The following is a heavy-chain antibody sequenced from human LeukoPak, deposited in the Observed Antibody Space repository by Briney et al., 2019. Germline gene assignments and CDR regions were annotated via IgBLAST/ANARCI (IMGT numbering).Heavy chain of an antibody. Sequence: PGGSLRLSCAASGFTFSSDAMSWVRQAPGKGLEWVSAISGSGGSTYYADSVKGRFTISRDNSKNTLYLQMNSLRAEDTAVYYCAKPVPGIAVAGTRWFDPWGQGTLVTVSS. CDR1: GFTFSSDA. V-gene: IGHV3-23*01. J-gene: IGHJ5*02. CDR3: AKPVPGIAVAGTRWFDP. D-gene: IGHD6-19*01. CDR2: ISGSGGST.